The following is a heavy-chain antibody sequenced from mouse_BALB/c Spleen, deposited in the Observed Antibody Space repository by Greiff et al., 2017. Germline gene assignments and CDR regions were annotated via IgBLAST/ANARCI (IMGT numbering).Heavy chain of an antibody. J-gene: IGHJ2*01. V-gene: IGHV4-1*02. Sequence: EVKLMESGGGLVQPGGSLKLSCAASGFDFSRYWMSWVRQAPGKGLEWIGEINPDSSTINYTPSLKDKFIISRDNAKNTLYLQMSKVRSEDTALYYCARDTTVVARAFDYWGQGTTLTVSS. D-gene: IGHD1-1*01. CDR1: GFDFSRYW. CDR2: INPDSSTI. CDR3: ARDTTVVARAFDY.